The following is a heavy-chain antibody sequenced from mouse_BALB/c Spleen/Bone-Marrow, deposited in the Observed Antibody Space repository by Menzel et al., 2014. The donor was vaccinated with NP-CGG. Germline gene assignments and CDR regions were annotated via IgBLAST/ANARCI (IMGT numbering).Heavy chain of an antibody. Sequence: QVQLKESGAELARPGASVKLSCKASGYTFTSYWMQWVKQRPGQGLEWIGAIYPGDGDTTYTQKFKGKATLTADKPSSTAYMQLSSLASEDSAVYYCARGAPFDYWGQGTTLTVSS. CDR1: GYTFTSYW. V-gene: IGHV1-87*01. J-gene: IGHJ2*01. CDR3: ARGAPFDY. CDR2: IYPGDGDT.